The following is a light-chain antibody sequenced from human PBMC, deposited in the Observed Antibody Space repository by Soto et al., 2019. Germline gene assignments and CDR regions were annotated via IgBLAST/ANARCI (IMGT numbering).Light chain of an antibody. CDR2: DTS. J-gene: IGKJ4*01. CDR1: QSVSSH. Sequence: EIVLTQSPGTLSLSPGERATLSCRASQSVSSHFLAWYQEKPGQTPRLLIYDTSTRATGVPARFSGSRSGPEFTLTINSLQSEDVAMYYCQPYNNWPLTLGGGTKVDIK. V-gene: IGKV3-15*01. CDR3: QPYNNWPLT.